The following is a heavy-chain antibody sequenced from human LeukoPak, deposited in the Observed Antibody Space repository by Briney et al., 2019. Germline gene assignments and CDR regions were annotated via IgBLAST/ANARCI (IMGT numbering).Heavy chain of an antibody. CDR3: ARKRNYGSGSLFWFDP. CDR2: INHSGST. Sequence: SETLSLTCAVYGGSFSGYYWSWIRQPPGKGLEWIGEINHSGSTNYNPSLKSRVTISVDTSKNQFSLKLSSVTAADTAVYYCARKRNYGSGSLFWFDPWGQGTLVTVSP. D-gene: IGHD3-10*01. V-gene: IGHV4-34*01. CDR1: GGSFSGYY. J-gene: IGHJ5*02.